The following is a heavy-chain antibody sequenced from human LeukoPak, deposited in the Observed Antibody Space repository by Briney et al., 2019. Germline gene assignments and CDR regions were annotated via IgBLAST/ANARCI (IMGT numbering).Heavy chain of an antibody. CDR3: ARAIFSRGWYLVDY. J-gene: IGHJ4*02. CDR2: ISTRIDYM. D-gene: IGHD6-19*01. V-gene: IGHV3-21*01. CDR1: GFPFSSYS. Sequence: PGGSLRLSCAASGFPFSSYSMNWVRRAPGRGLEWVSSISTRIDYMYYADSVKGRFTISRDNAKNSLYLQMNSLRAEDTAAYYCARAIFSRGWYLVDYWGQGTLVTASS.